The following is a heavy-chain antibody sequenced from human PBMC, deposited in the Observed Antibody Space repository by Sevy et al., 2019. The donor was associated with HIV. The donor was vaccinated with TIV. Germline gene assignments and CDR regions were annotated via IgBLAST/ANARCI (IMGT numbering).Heavy chain of an antibody. CDR3: ARNNCSITNCYMGDVFDI. Sequence: GGSLRLSCAASGFTFSSYSMNWVRQAPGKGLEWVSCCSGISNYIYYADSMKGRFTVSRDNARNSLYLQMNSLRAEDTAVYYCARNNCSITNCYMGDVFDIWGQGTMVTVSS. J-gene: IGHJ3*02. CDR2: CSGISNYI. CDR1: GFTFSSYS. D-gene: IGHD2-2*02. V-gene: IGHV3-21*01.